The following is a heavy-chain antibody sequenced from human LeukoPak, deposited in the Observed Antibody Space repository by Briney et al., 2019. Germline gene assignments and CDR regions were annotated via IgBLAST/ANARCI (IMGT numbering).Heavy chain of an antibody. D-gene: IGHD3-10*01. Sequence: PGGSLRLSCAASGFTFSDYYMTWIRQAPGKGLEWVSYISSSGNTMYYADSVKGRFTISRDDAKNSLYLQMSSLRAEDTAVYYCARDYYGSGSIFLDYYYGMNLWGQGTTVTVSS. CDR3: ARDYYGSGSIFLDYYYGMNL. V-gene: IGHV3-11*01. J-gene: IGHJ6*02. CDR2: ISSSGNTM. CDR1: GFTFSDYY.